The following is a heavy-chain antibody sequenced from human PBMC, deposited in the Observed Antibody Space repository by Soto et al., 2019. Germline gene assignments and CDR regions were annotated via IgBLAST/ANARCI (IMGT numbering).Heavy chain of an antibody. D-gene: IGHD2-2*01. Sequence: QVQLVQSGAEVKKPGASVKVSCKASGYTFTGYYMHWVRQAPGQGLEWMGWINPNSGGTNYAQKFQGGVTSTGSSSIRTAYMELGRLSYDDMAVYYCARGRPDIVVVPAALAAYYYHGMDVCGQVTTVTVSS. V-gene: IGHV1-2*01. CDR3: ARGRPDIVVVPAALAAYYYHGMDV. CDR1: GYTFTGYY. CDR2: INPNSGGT. J-gene: IGHJ6*02.